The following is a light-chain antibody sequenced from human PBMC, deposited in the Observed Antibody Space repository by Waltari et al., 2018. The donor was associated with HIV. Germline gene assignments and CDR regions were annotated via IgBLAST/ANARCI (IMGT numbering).Light chain of an antibody. J-gene: IGLJ3*02. V-gene: IGLV2-23*01. CDR1: SSDVGSYNL. Sequence: QSALTQPRSVSGSPGQSVTISCTGTSSDVGSYNLVSWYQQHPGKAPKLMIYEGSKRPSGVSNRFSGSKSGNTASLTISGLQAEDEADYYCCSYAGSSTLDWVFGGGTKLTVL. CDR3: CSYAGSSTLDWV. CDR2: EGS.